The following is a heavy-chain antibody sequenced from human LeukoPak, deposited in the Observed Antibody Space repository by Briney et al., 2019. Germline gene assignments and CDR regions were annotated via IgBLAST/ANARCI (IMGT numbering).Heavy chain of an antibody. CDR2: IYYSGSA. CDR1: GGSISSYY. D-gene: IGHD4-17*01. V-gene: IGHV4-59*01. CDR3: ARLSKNGDHFDY. Sequence: SSETLSLTCTVSGGSISSYYWSWIRQTPGKELEWIGYIYYSGSANYNPSLKSRVTISVDTSKNQFSLKLSSVTAADTAVYYCARLSKNGDHFDYWGQGTLVTVSS. J-gene: IGHJ4*02.